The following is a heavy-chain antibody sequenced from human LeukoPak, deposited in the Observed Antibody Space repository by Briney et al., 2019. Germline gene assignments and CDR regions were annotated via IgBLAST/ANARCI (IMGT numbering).Heavy chain of an antibody. V-gene: IGHV3-30*02. D-gene: IGHD1-1*01. J-gene: IGHJ4*02. CDR1: GFTFSTYG. Sequence: GGSPRLSCPASGFTFSTYGMHWVRQAPGKGLEWVAFIRYDGSNKYYADSVKGRFTISRDNSKNTLYLQMNSLRAEDTAVYFCAKDKDPWKSTSISDFDYWGQGTLVTVSS. CDR3: AKDKDPWKSTSISDFDY. CDR2: IRYDGSNK.